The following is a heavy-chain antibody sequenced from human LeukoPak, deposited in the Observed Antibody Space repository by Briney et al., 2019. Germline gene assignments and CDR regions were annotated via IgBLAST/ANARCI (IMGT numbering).Heavy chain of an antibody. V-gene: IGHV3-33*01. Sequence: GTSLRLPCAASGFTFSDYGMQWVRQAPGKGLEWVAVIWYDGSNKYYADSVKGRFTISRDNSKNTLYLQMNSLRAEDTAVYYCARDFWESSSSADAFDVWGLGTTVKVSS. CDR2: IWYDGSNK. CDR3: ARDFWESSSSADAFDV. J-gene: IGHJ3*01. CDR1: GFTFSDYG. D-gene: IGHD6-6*01.